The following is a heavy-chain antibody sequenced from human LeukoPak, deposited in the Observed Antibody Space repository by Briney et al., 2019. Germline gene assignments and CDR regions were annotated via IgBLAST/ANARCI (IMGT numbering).Heavy chain of an antibody. CDR2: ISSSSSYI. Sequence: GGSLRLSCAASGFIFSSYSMNWVRQAPGKGLEWVSSISSSSSYIYYADSVKGRFTISRDNAKNSLSLQMNSLRAEDTAVYYCAKDRGYSYGEHDYWGQGTLVTVSS. D-gene: IGHD5-18*01. V-gene: IGHV3-21*04. J-gene: IGHJ4*02. CDR1: GFIFSSYS. CDR3: AKDRGYSYGEHDY.